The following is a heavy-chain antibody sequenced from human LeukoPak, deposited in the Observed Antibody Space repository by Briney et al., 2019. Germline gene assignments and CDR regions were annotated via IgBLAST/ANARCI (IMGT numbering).Heavy chain of an antibody. V-gene: IGHV4-38-2*02. CDR1: GYSISSGYY. D-gene: IGHD3-10*01. CDR2: IYHSGST. J-gene: IGHJ5*02. Sequence: SETLSLTCTVSGYSISSGYYWGWIRQPPGKGLEWIGSIYHSGSTYYNPSLKSRVTISVDTSKNQFSLKLSSVTAADTAVYYCASPYGSGSYDYFDPWGQGTLVAVSS. CDR3: ASPYGSGSYDYFDP.